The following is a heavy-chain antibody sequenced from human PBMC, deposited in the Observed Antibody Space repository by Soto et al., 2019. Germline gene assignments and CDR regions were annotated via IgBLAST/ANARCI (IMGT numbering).Heavy chain of an antibody. CDR3: ARGLSHYCSSTSCYTEGFDY. J-gene: IGHJ4*02. CDR1: GGSISSGGYS. D-gene: IGHD2-2*02. Sequence: QLQLQESGSGLVKPSQTLSLTCAVSGGSISSGGYSWSWIRQPPGKGLEWIGYLYHSGSTYYNPSLKSRVTISVDRYKNQFSLELSSVTAADTAVYYCARGLSHYCSSTSCYTEGFDYWGQGTLVTVSS. V-gene: IGHV4-30-2*01. CDR2: LYHSGST.